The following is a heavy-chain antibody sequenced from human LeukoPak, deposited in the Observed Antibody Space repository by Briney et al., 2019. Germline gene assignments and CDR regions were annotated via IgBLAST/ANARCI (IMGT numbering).Heavy chain of an antibody. CDR3: ARRITDGMDV. CDR2: IHPGDSDT. Sequence: GESLKISCKGSGYNFTNHWIGWVRQMPGKGLEWMGIIHPGDSDTRYSPSFQGQVTISVDKSVSTAYLQWSGLKASDSAVYYCARRITDGMDVWGQGTTVTVFS. V-gene: IGHV5-51*01. J-gene: IGHJ6*02. D-gene: IGHD1-14*01. CDR1: GYNFTNHW.